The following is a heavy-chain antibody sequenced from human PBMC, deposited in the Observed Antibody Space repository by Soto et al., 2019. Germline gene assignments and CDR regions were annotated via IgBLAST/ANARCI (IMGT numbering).Heavy chain of an antibody. Sequence: GGSLRLSCAASGFTFSSYGMHWVRQAPGKGLEWVAVISYDGSNKYYADSVKGRFTISRDNSKNTLYLQMNSLRAEDTAVYYCARDSLTAPGTFDYWGQGTLVTVSS. CDR2: ISYDGSNK. D-gene: IGHD6-13*01. V-gene: IGHV3-30*03. CDR3: ARDSLTAPGTFDY. CDR1: GFTFSSYG. J-gene: IGHJ4*02.